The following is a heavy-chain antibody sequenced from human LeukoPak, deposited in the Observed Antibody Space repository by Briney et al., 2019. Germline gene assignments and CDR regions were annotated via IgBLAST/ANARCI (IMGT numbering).Heavy chain of an antibody. Sequence: GASVKVSCKASGGTFSSYAISWVRQAPGQGLEWMGGIIPIFGTANYAQKFQGRVTITADESTSTAYMELSSLRSEDTAVYYCARVPGELELREGEVSDYWGQGTLVTVSS. CDR3: ARVPGELELREGEVSDY. D-gene: IGHD1-7*01. V-gene: IGHV1-69*13. CDR1: GGTFSSYA. CDR2: IIPIFGTA. J-gene: IGHJ4*02.